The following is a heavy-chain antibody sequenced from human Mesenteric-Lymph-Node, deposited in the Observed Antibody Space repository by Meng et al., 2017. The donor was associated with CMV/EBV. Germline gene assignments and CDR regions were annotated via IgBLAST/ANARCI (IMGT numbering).Heavy chain of an antibody. V-gene: IGHV4-39*07. CDR3: ARSYDSSGFYANWFDP. CDR2: IHYSGST. CDR1: GGSITSSNYY. J-gene: IGHJ5*02. Sequence: SETLSLTCAVSGGSITSSNYYWGWIRQPPGKGLEWIGSIHYSGSTYYIPSLKSRVTMSVDTSKNQFSLRLTSVTAADTALYFCARSYDSSGFYANWFDPWGQGTLVTVPQ. D-gene: IGHD3-22*01.